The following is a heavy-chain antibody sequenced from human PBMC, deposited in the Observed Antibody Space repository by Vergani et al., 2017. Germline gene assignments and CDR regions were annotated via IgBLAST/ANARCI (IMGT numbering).Heavy chain of an antibody. J-gene: IGHJ4*02. Sequence: QVQLQESGPGLVKPSETLSLTCTVSGGSLINYYWSWVRQPPGKGLEWIGYIYSSGSTTYSPSLKSRLTMSVDPSKNQFSLKLRSVNLADTAVYYCARTIGHCSNSNCYNLAYWGQGTLVTVSS. CDR1: GGSLINYY. V-gene: IGHV4-59*01. CDR2: IYSSGST. D-gene: IGHD2-2*02. CDR3: ARTIGHCSNSNCYNLAY.